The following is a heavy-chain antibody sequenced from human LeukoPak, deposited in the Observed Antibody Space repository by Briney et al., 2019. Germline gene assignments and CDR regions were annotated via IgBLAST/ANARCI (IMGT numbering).Heavy chain of an antibody. Sequence: GGSLRLSCAASGFTFSSYGMSWVRQAPGKGLEWVSAITGTGHITYYADSVKGRFTISRDNARNSLYLQMNSLRAEDTAVYYCARDPYSGTYGDTYYYYMDVWGKGTTVTISS. CDR1: GFTFSSYG. CDR3: ARDPYSGTYGDTYYYYMDV. CDR2: ITGTGHIT. V-gene: IGHV3-23*01. J-gene: IGHJ6*03. D-gene: IGHD1-26*01.